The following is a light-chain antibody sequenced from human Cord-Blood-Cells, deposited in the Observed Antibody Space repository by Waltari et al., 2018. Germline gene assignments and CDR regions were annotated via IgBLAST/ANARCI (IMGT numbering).Light chain of an antibody. CDR1: QGVSSN. V-gene: IGKV3-15*01. J-gene: IGKJ4*01. CDR2: GES. CDR3: QQYNNWLT. Sequence: EIVMTQSPATLSVSPGERANLPCRALQGVSSNLAWYQQKPGQPPRPRIHGESTRATGIPAWFSGSESGAEFTLNISSLQSEDFAVYYCQQYNNWLTFGGGTKVEIK.